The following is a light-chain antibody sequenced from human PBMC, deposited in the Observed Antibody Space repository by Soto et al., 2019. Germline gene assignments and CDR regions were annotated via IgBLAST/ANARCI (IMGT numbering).Light chain of an antibody. CDR3: QHYGRSSVT. J-gene: IGKJ5*01. Sequence: EIVLTQSPGTLSLSPGERVTLSCRASQSVSSTSLAWYQQKPGQGPRLLIYGASTRATGIPDRFSGSGSGTDFTLTISRLEPEDFAVFYCQHYGRSSVTFGQGTRLEMK. CDR1: QSVSSTS. V-gene: IGKV3-20*01. CDR2: GAS.